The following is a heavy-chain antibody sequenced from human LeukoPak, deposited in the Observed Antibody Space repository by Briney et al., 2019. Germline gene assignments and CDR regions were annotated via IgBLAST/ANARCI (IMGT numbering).Heavy chain of an antibody. D-gene: IGHD6-13*01. CDR2: TYYRSKWSN. J-gene: IGHJ4*02. CDR1: GDSVSSNSAA. V-gene: IGHV6-1*01. CDR3: ARGLYDSSWYYLDY. Sequence: SQTLSLTCAISGDSVSSNSAAWNWIRQSPSRGLEWLGRTYYRSKWSNNYAISVKNRITINPDTSKNQISLQLNSVTPEDTAVYYCARGLYDSSWYYLDYWGQGTLVTVSS.